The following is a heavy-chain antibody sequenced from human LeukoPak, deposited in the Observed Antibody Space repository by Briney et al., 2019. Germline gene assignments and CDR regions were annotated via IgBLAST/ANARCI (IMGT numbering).Heavy chain of an antibody. CDR3: ARGYSSGTYYGMDV. J-gene: IGHJ6*02. Sequence: GASVKVSCKASGYTFTGYYMHWVRQAPGQGLEWMGWINPNSGGTNYAQKFQGRVTMTRGTSISTAYMELSRLRSDDTAVYYCARGYSSGTYYGMDVWGQGTTVTVSS. V-gene: IGHV1-2*02. D-gene: IGHD6-19*01. CDR1: GYTFTGYY. CDR2: INPNSGGT.